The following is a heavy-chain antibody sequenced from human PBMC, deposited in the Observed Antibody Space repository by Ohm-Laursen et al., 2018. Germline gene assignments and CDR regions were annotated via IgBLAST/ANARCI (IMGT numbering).Heavy chain of an antibody. CDR3: ARDGFNYGMDV. CDR2: IYYSGPT. J-gene: IGHJ6*02. CDR1: GGSISSYY. V-gene: IGHV4-59*01. Sequence: SDTLSLTCTVSGGSISSYYWSWIRQPPGKELEWIGYIYYSGPTKYNPSLKSRVTISVNRSKNQFTLELSSVTAADTAVYYCARDGFNYGMDVWGQGTTVTVSS.